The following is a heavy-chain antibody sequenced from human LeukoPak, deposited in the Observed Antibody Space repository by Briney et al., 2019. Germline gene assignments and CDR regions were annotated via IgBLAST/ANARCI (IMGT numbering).Heavy chain of an antibody. CDR2: IKQDGSEK. CDR3: ARRITMIVVVGGYNWFDP. V-gene: IGHV3-7*01. Sequence: GGSLRLSCAASGFIFSNYGMNWVRQAPGKGLEWVANIKQDGSEKYYVDSVKGRFTISRDNAKNSLYLQMNSLRAEDTAVYYCARRITMIVVVGGYNWFDPWGQGTLVTVSS. D-gene: IGHD3-22*01. CDR1: GFIFSNYG. J-gene: IGHJ5*02.